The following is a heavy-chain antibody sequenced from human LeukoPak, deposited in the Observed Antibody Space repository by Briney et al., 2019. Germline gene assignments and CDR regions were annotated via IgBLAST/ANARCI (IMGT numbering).Heavy chain of an antibody. J-gene: IGHJ3*02. Sequence: SETLSLTCAVYGGSFSGYYWIWIRQPPGKGLEWIREINHSGSTNYNPSLKSRVTISVDTSKNQFSLKLSSVTAADTAVYYCARGSGYDILTGYSEDAFDIWGQGTMVIVSS. V-gene: IGHV4-34*01. D-gene: IGHD3-9*01. CDR1: GGSFSGYY. CDR2: INHSGST. CDR3: ARGSGYDILTGYSEDAFDI.